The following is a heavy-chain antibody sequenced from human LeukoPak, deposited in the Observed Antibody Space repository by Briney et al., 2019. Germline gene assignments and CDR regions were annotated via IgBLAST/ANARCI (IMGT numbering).Heavy chain of an antibody. CDR3: ARRMAYNYELSAGGAFDM. D-gene: IGHD3-22*01. CDR1: CHRFVRHW. CDR2: IYIADSDA. Sequence: GESLKISCNGACHRFVRHWIGWVRQVPGKGLEWMGLIYIADSDARYSPSFQGQVTLSADKFTSTAYLQWNTLKTSDTAMYYCARRMAYNYELSAGGAFDMWGQGTMVTVSS. J-gene: IGHJ3*02. V-gene: IGHV5-51*01.